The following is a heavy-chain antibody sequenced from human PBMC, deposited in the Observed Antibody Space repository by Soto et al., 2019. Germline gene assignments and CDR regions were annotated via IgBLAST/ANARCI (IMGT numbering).Heavy chain of an antibody. CDR1: GYPFTTYG. V-gene: IGHV1-18*01. CDR3: ARVGHTRAFDY. J-gene: IGHJ4*02. CDR2: ISTYNGNA. Sequence: GASVKVSCKASGYPFTTYGITWVRQAPGQGLEWMGWISTYNGNANYAQKLQGRVTMTTDTSTSTAYMELRSLRSDDTAVYYCARVGHTRAFDYWGQGTPVTVSS.